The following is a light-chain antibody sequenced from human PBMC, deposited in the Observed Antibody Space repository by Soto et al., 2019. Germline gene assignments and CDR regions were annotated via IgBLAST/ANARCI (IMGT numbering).Light chain of an antibody. J-gene: IGKJ4*01. CDR1: QGIGDT. V-gene: IGKV3-15*01. CDR3: QHYKNWPLT. CDR2: DKS. Sequence: EIVMRQSPGSLSVSPGEDATLSCRASQGIGDTLAWSQHKPGQTPRLLIYDKSTRANGGPSRFSGSRSGAEFTLTINSLQAEDFAVYYCQHYKNWPLTFGGGTKVDI.